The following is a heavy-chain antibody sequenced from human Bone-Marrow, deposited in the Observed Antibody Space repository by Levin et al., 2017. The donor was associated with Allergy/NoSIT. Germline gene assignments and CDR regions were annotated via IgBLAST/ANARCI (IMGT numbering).Heavy chain of an antibody. CDR1: GFTFSGYG. J-gene: IGHJ5*02. Sequence: GGSLRLSCAASGFTFSGYGMSWVRQAPGKGLEWVSSISGSGVDTFYADSVKGRFTISRDNSKNTLFLQMTSLRVEDTAVYFCAKDPHDYSSGRGALDRWGQGTLVTVSA. V-gene: IGHV3-23*01. D-gene: IGHD6-19*01. CDR3: AKDPHDYSSGRGALDR. CDR2: ISGSGVDT.